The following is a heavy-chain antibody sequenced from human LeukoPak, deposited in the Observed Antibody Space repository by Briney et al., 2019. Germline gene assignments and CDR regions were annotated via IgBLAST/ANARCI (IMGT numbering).Heavy chain of an antibody. V-gene: IGHV4-30-2*05. CDR3: ARGPSSTSWHPGYFQH. Sequence: RPSQTLSLTCTVSGGSISSGGYYWSWIRQPPGKGLEWIGYIYHSGSTYYNPSLKSRVTISVDTSKNQFSLKLSSVTAADTAVYYCARGPSSTSWHPGYFQHWGQGTLVTVSS. J-gene: IGHJ1*01. CDR1: GGSISSGGYY. D-gene: IGHD2-2*01. CDR2: IYHSGST.